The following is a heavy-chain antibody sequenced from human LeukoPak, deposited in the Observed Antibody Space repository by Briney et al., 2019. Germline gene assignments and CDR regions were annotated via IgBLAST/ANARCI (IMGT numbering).Heavy chain of an antibody. Sequence: GGSLRLSCSASGFTFSSYCMNWVRQAPGKGLEWVANINQHGNKKYYMDSVKGRFTISRDNAKNSLYLEMNSLRAEDTAVYYCAGGDYYGSGSARRHWFDPWGQGTLVTVSS. D-gene: IGHD3-10*01. V-gene: IGHV3-7*04. CDR3: AGGDYYGSGSARRHWFDP. CDR2: INQHGNKK. CDR1: GFTFSSYC. J-gene: IGHJ5*02.